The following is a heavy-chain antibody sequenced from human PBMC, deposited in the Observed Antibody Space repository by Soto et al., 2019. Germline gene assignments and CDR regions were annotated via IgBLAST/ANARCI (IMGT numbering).Heavy chain of an antibody. CDR3: ARSTAVSALDF. V-gene: IGHV3-30*04. D-gene: IGHD6-19*01. J-gene: IGHJ4*02. Sequence: ESGGGVVQPGKSLRASCAASGFSVSSYSMHWIRQAPGKGLEWVTVISYDGSKKYYEDSVKGRFSISRDTSKNTVYLQMNSLRVEDTAVYYCARSTAVSALDFWGPGTLVTFSS. CDR2: ISYDGSKK. CDR1: GFSVSSYS.